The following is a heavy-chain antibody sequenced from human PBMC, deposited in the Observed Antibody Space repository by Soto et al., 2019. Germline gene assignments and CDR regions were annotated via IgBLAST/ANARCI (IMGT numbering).Heavy chain of an antibody. D-gene: IGHD5-18*01. CDR3: ARNHIDTAMVSFFDY. Sequence: QVQLVQSGAEVKKPGSSVKVSCKASGGTFSSYAISWVRQAPGQGIEWMGGIIPIFGTANYAQKFQGRVTITADESTSTAYMELSSLRSEDTAVYYCARNHIDTAMVSFFDYWGQGTLVTVSS. CDR1: GGTFSSYA. CDR2: IIPIFGTA. J-gene: IGHJ4*02. V-gene: IGHV1-69*01.